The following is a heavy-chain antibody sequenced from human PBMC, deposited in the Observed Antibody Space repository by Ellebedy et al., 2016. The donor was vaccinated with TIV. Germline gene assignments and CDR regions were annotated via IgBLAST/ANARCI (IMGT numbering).Heavy chain of an antibody. V-gene: IGHV4-59*01. Sequence: SETLSLXXTVSGGSISSFYWTWIRRPPGKGLEWIGNIHYSGRTNYNPSLRSRVTISKDTPRNQFSLKVRSFNAVDTAMYYCARETGSTTFGNWFGPWGQGILVTVSS. CDR3: ARETGSTTFGNWFGP. CDR1: GGSISSFY. CDR2: IHYSGRT. D-gene: IGHD1-1*01. J-gene: IGHJ5*02.